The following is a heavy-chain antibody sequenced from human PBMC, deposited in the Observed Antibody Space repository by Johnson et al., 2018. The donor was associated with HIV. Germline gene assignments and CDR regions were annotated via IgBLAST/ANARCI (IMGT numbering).Heavy chain of an antibody. CDR3: AKALGAYSGSYNQDAFDV. CDR1: GFTFNEHG. CDR2: ISGSGQRT. V-gene: IGHV3-23*04. D-gene: IGHD1-26*01. Sequence: VQLVESGGGVVRPGESLRLSCAASGFTFNEHGLSWVRQAPGRGLEWVSIISGSGQRTDYADSVKGRFTISRDNSRNRLYLQMTNLRVEDTAIYYCAKALGAYSGSYNQDAFDVWGQGTLVTVSS. J-gene: IGHJ3*01.